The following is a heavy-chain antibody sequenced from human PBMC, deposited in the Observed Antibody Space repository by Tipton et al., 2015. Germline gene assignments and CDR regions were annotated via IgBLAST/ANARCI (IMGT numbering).Heavy chain of an antibody. Sequence: LRLSCTVSGGSIRSGGHYWGWLRQHPGKGLEWIGYNYYSGSSYYNPSLKSRITISVDTSKNQFSLKLKSVTAADTAVYYCARRCGGDCYWGYYFDYWGQGTLVNVSS. CDR3: ARRCGGDCYWGYYFDY. D-gene: IGHD2-21*01. CDR2: NYYSGSS. J-gene: IGHJ4*02. V-gene: IGHV4-31*03. CDR1: GGSIRSGGHY.